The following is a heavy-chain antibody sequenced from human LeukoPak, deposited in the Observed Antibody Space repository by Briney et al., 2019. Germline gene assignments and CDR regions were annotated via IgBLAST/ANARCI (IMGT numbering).Heavy chain of an antibody. CDR2: ISAYNGKT. Sequence: GASLKVSCRASVYTFTTTYINWVRQAPGQGLEWMGWISAYNGKTNYAQKFQGRVTMTTDSSTSTAYMDLTSLRSDDTAVYYCARGGTYYPCIDYWGQGTLVTVSS. D-gene: IGHD1-26*01. CDR1: VYTFTTTY. CDR3: ARGGTYYPCIDY. V-gene: IGHV1-18*01. J-gene: IGHJ4*02.